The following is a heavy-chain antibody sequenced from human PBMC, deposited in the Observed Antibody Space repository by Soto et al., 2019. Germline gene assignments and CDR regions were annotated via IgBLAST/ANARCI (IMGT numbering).Heavy chain of an antibody. D-gene: IGHD3-3*01. Sequence: PSETLSLTCAVSNGSITNDNWWSWVRQSPGKGLEWIGSIYSSGNTYYNPSLKSRVTISVDTSNNQFSLKLSSVTAADTAVYYCARRGLRFLEWLTFDYRGQGTLVTVSS. CDR2: IYSSGNT. V-gene: IGHV4-39*01. CDR3: ARRGLRFLEWLTFDY. J-gene: IGHJ4*02. CDR1: NGSITNDNW.